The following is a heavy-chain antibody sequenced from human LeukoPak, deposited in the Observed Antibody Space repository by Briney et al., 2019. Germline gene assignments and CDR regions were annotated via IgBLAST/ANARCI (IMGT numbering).Heavy chain of an antibody. V-gene: IGHV4-30-2*03. CDR3: ARHDDDTSGYTYYYYMDV. Sequence: LRLSCAASGFTFSSYAMSWVRQAPGKGLEWIGSIYYSGHTYYNPSLKSRVTISVDTSKNQISLKLSSVTAADTAVYYCARHDDDTSGYTYYYYMDVWGEGTTVTISS. CDR1: GFTFSSYA. J-gene: IGHJ6*03. CDR2: IYYSGHT. D-gene: IGHD3-22*01.